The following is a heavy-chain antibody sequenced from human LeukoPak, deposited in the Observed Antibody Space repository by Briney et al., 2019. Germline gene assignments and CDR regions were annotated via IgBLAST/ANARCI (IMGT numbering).Heavy chain of an antibody. CDR2: ISYDGSNK. D-gene: IGHD3-3*01. CDR3: AKEHDLWHEEGNWFDT. J-gene: IGHJ5*02. V-gene: IGHV3-30*18. CDR1: GFTFSSYG. Sequence: GGSLRLSCAASGFTFSSYGMHWVRQAPGKGLEWVAVISYDGSNKYYADSVKGRLTISRDNAKNSLYLHLNSLRAEDTAIYYCAKEHDLWHEEGNWFDTWGQGVLVTVSS.